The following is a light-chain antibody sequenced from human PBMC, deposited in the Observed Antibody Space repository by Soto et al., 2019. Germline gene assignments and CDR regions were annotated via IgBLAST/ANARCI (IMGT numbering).Light chain of an antibody. J-gene: IGLJ1*01. CDR1: SSNIGAGYE. CDR3: QSYDSSLSGYV. Sequence: QSVLTQPPSVSEAPGQRVTISCTGSSSNIGAGYEAHWYQQVPGTAPKLLIYENNNRPSGVPDRFSGSKSGTSASLAITGLQAEDEADYYCQSYDSSLSGYVFGTGPKLTVL. CDR2: ENN. V-gene: IGLV1-40*01.